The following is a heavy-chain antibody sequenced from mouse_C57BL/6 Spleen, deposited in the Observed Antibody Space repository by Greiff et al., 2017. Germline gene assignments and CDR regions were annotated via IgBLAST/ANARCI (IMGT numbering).Heavy chain of an antibody. D-gene: IGHD2-3*01. Sequence: EVHLVESGGGLVQPGGSLSLSCAASGFTFTDYYMSWVRQPPGKALEWLGFIRNKANGYTTEYSASVKGRFTSSRDNSQSILYLQMNALRAEDSATYCCARSDGYFYAMDYWGQGTSVTVSS. V-gene: IGHV7-3*01. CDR1: GFTFTDYY. CDR2: IRNKANGYTT. CDR3: ARSDGYFYAMDY. J-gene: IGHJ4*01.